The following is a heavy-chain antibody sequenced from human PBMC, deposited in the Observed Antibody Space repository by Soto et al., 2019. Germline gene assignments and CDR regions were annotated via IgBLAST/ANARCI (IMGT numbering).Heavy chain of an antibody. D-gene: IGHD3-9*01. J-gene: IGHJ4*02. Sequence: QLQLQESGPGLVKPSETLSLTCTVSGGSISSSSYYWGWIRQPPVKGLEWIGSIYYSGSTYYNPSRESRVTISVDTSKTQCSLKLSSVPAADTAVYYCARQPNLRYCDWLFDYWGQGTLVTVSS. CDR3: ARQPNLRYCDWLFDY. CDR1: GGSISSSSYY. V-gene: IGHV4-39*01. CDR2: IYYSGST.